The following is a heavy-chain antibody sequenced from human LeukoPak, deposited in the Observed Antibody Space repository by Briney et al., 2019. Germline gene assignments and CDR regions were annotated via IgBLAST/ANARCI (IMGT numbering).Heavy chain of an antibody. Sequence: ASVKVSCKASGYTFTSYDINWVRQATGQGLEWMGWMNPNSGNTGYAQKFQGRVTMTRNTSISTAYMELSSLRSEDTAVYYCARGRILGYCSGGSCYHDYWGQGTLVTVSS. D-gene: IGHD2-15*01. CDR1: GYTFTSYD. CDR3: ARGRILGYCSGGSCYHDY. CDR2: MNPNSGNT. V-gene: IGHV1-8*01. J-gene: IGHJ4*02.